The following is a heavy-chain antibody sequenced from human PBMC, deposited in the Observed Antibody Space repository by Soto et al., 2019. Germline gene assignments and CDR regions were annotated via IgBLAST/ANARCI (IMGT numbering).Heavy chain of an antibody. CDR3: AKDGDSSGYFFDY. Sequence: EVQLLESGGGLVQPGGSLRLSCAASGFTFSSYAMSWVRQAPGKGLEWVSAISGSGGSTYYADSVKGRFTISRDNSKNTLQLQMNSLRAEDTAVYYGAKDGDSSGYFFDYWGQGTLVTVSS. CDR1: GFTFSSYA. V-gene: IGHV3-23*01. CDR2: ISGSGGST. D-gene: IGHD3-22*01. J-gene: IGHJ4*02.